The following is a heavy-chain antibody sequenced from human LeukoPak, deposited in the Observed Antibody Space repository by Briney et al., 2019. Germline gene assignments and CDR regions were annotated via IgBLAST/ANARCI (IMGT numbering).Heavy chain of an antibody. D-gene: IGHD3-16*01. Sequence: SETLSLTCTVSGGSISSSNYFWAWIRQPPGKGLEWIASIYYSGGTYYNPSLKSRVTISVDTSKNQFSLKVNSVTAADTAVYYWAKRPGVRNYGSLFPFDPWGQGTLVTVSS. J-gene: IGHJ5*02. CDR1: GGSISSSNYF. CDR2: IYYSGGT. V-gene: IGHV4-39*01. CDR3: AKRPGVRNYGSLFPFDP.